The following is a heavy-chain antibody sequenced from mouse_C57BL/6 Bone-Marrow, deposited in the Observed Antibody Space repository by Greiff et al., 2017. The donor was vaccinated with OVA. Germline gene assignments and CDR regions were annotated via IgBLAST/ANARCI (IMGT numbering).Heavy chain of an antibody. Sequence: DVMLVESGEGLVKPGGSLKLSCAASGFTFSSYAMSWVRQTPEKRLEWVAYISSGGDYIYYADTVQGRFTISRDNARNTLYLQMSSLKSEDTAMYYCTREGDWFAYWGQGTLVTVSA. V-gene: IGHV5-9-1*02. CDR3: TREGDWFAY. CDR2: ISSGGDYI. J-gene: IGHJ3*01. CDR1: GFTFSSYA.